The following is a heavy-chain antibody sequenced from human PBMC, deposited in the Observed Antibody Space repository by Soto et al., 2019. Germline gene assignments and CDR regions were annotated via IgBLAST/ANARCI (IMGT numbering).Heavy chain of an antibody. CDR3: ARDGREASGIDV. CDR2: IYYRGNT. V-gene: IGHV4-59*11. CDR1: GGSISSHY. Sequence: SETLSLTCTVSGGSISSHYWSWVRQAPGKGLEWIGCIYYRGNTFYNPSLKSRGTISVDTSNNQFSLKLDSVTPADTAAYYCARDGREASGIDVWGQGTAVTVSS. J-gene: IGHJ6*02. D-gene: IGHD1-26*01.